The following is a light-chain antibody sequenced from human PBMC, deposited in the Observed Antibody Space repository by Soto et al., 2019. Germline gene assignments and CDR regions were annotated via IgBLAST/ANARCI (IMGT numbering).Light chain of an antibody. CDR2: SNN. CDR1: SSNIGSNY. CDR3: AAWDDSLSGRGV. J-gene: IGLJ2*01. V-gene: IGLV1-47*02. Sequence: QAVVTQPPSASGTPGQRVTISCSGSSSNIGSNYVSWYQQLPGTAPKLLIYSNNQRPSGVPDRFSGSKSGTSASLAISGLRSEDEADYFCAAWDDSLSGRGVFGGGTKLTVL.